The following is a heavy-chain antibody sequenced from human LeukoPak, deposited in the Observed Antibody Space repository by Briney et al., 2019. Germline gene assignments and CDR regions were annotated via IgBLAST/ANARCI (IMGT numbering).Heavy chain of an antibody. V-gene: IGHV3-21*01. D-gene: IGHD6-13*01. CDR2: ISSSSSYI. J-gene: IGHJ6*02. Sequence: GGSLSLSCTSSGLIFDDYAMHWVGQAPGRGLAGVSSISSSSSYIYYADSVKGRFTISRDNAKNSLYLQMNSLRAEDTAVYYCARDRLPYIAAAANEIYGMDVWGQGTTVTVSS. CDR3: ARDRLPYIAAAANEIYGMDV. CDR1: GLIFDDYA.